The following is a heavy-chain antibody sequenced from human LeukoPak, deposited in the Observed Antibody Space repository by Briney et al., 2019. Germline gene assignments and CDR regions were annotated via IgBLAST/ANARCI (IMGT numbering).Heavy chain of an antibody. CDR3: ARNSGYGLLEVLYYFDY. V-gene: IGHV1-2*04. Sequence: GASVKVSCKASGYTFTGYYMHWVRQAPGQGLEWMGWINPNSGDTNYAQKFQGWVTMTRDTSISTAYMELSRLRSDDTAVYYCARNSGYGLLEVLYYFDYWGQGTLVTVSS. CDR1: GYTFTGYY. D-gene: IGHD5-12*01. CDR2: INPNSGDT. J-gene: IGHJ4*02.